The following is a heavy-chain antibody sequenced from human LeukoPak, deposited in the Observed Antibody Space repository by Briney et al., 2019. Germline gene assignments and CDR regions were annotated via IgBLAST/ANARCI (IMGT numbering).Heavy chain of an antibody. CDR3: ARGLAPPVGAGDY. V-gene: IGHV3-7*01. CDR2: IKQDGNEK. CDR1: GFTFSSYW. Sequence: GGSLRLSCAASGFTFSSYWMSWVRQAPGKGLEWVANIKQDGNEKYYVDSVKGRFTISRDNAKNSLYLQMNSLRAEDTAVYYCARGLAPPVGAGDYWGQGTLVTVSS. J-gene: IGHJ4*02. D-gene: IGHD1-26*01.